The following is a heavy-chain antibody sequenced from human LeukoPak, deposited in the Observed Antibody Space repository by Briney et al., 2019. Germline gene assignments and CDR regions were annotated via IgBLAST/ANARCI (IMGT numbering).Heavy chain of an antibody. Sequence: SETLSLTCTVSGGSISSYYWSWIRQPPGKGLEWIGYIYDSGSTNYNPSLKSRVATSVDTSKNQFSLKLRSVTAADTAVYYCARTYSSSWYSAFDIWGQGTMVTVSS. D-gene: IGHD6-13*01. CDR3: ARTYSSSWYSAFDI. V-gene: IGHV4-4*09. CDR2: IYDSGST. CDR1: GGSISSYY. J-gene: IGHJ3*02.